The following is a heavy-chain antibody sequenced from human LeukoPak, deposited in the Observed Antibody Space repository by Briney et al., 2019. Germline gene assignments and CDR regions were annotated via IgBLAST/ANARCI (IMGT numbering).Heavy chain of an antibody. Sequence: GGSLRLSCAASGFTFSSYAMSWVRQAPGKGLEWVSATSGGGSSTYYADSVKGRFTISRDNSKNTLYLQMNSLRAEDTAVYYCAKDAPVNIVVVPAANSWGQGTLVTVSS. CDR1: GFTFSSYA. D-gene: IGHD2-2*01. J-gene: IGHJ4*02. V-gene: IGHV3-23*01. CDR3: AKDAPVNIVVVPAANS. CDR2: TSGGGSST.